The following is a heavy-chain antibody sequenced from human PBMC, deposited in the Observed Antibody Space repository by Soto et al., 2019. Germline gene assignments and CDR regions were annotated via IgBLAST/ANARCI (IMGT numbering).Heavy chain of an antibody. CDR1: RFNFSSYW. D-gene: IGHD2-8*01. CDR2: VNNDGSDT. V-gene: IGHV3-74*01. J-gene: IGHJ3*02. Sequence: PGGSLRLSCAASRFNFSSYWIHWVRQAPGKGLVWVSRVNNDGSDTIYADSVKGRFTISRDNAKNTVYLQMSSLRDEDTALYFCARGGFMHAFDMWGQGTMVTVSS. CDR3: ARGGFMHAFDM.